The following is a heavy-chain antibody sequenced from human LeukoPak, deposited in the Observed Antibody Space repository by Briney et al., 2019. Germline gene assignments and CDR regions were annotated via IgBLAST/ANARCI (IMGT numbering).Heavy chain of an antibody. CDR1: GASIYSGNHY. CDR3: AREDYGGTFDY. Sequence: SETLSLTCTVSGASIYSGNHYWTWIRQFPGKGLEWMGNIYYTGSTNYNPSLKSRLTFSLDTSKNQFFLNLTSVTAGDTAVYHCAREDYGGTFDYWGQGSLVTVST. V-gene: IGHV4-31*03. CDR2: IYYTGST. D-gene: IGHD4-17*01. J-gene: IGHJ4*02.